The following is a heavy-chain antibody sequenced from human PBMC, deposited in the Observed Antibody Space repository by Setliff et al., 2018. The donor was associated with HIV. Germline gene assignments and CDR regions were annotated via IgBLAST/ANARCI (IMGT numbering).Heavy chain of an antibody. CDR1: GGTFSSYV. CDR2: IIPMYGVT. J-gene: IGHJ4*02. D-gene: IGHD3-22*01. Sequence: ASVKVSCKASGGTFSSYVISWVRQAPGQGPEWMGGIIPMYGVTNYAQKFQGRVTITTDESTSTAYMELSSLRSEDTAVYYCARPQHIYDDSSDDYWGQGTLVTVSS. V-gene: IGHV1-69*05. CDR3: ARPQHIYDDSSDDY.